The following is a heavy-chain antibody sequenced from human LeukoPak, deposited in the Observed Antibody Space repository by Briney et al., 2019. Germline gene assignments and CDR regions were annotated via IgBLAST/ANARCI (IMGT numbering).Heavy chain of an antibody. CDR3: AKDQYSGSYYWFDP. Sequence: GGSLRLSCAASGFTFSNYAMSWVRQAPGKGLEWVSAISGGGDSTYYADSVKGRFTISRDNSKNTLYLQVNSLRAEDTAIYYCAKDQYSGSYYWFDPWGQGTLVTVSS. J-gene: IGHJ5*02. CDR2: ISGGGDST. V-gene: IGHV3-23*01. D-gene: IGHD1-26*01. CDR1: GFTFSNYA.